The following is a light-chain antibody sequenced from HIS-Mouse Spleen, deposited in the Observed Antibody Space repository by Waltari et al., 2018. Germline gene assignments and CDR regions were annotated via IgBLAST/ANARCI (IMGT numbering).Light chain of an antibody. CDR2: EGS. CDR1: SSCVGCYNL. J-gene: IGLJ3*02. V-gene: IGLV2-23*01. CDR3: CSYAGSSTWV. Sequence: QSALTQPASVSGSPGQSITISCTGTSSCVGCYNLVSWYQQHPGKAPKLMIYEGSKRPSGVSNRFSGSKSGNTASLTISGLQAEDEADYYCCSYAGSSTWVFGGGTKLTVL.